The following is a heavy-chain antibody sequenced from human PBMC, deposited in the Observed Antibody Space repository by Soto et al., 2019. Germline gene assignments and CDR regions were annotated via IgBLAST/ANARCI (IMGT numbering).Heavy chain of an antibody. CDR3: ARDRGLKGYCSGGSCYSSRGDFDP. J-gene: IGHJ5*02. Sequence: PSETLSLTCTVSGGSISRGGYYWSWIRQHPGKGLAWIGYIYYSGSTYYNPSLKSRVTISVDTSKNQFSLKLSSVTAADTAVYYCARDRGLKGYCSGGSCYSSRGDFDPWGQGTLVTVSS. V-gene: IGHV4-31*03. CDR2: IYYSGST. D-gene: IGHD2-15*01. CDR1: GGSISRGGYY.